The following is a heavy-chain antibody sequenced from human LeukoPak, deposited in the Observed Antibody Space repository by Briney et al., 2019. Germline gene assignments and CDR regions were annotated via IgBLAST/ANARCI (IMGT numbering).Heavy chain of an antibody. J-gene: IGHJ4*02. CDR1: GGSISSSSYY. CDR2: IYYSGST. D-gene: IGHD4-23*01. V-gene: IGHV4-39*07. CDR3: ARDYGGQGYFDH. Sequence: SETLSLTCTVSGGSISSSSYYWGWIRQPPGKGLEWIGSIYYSGSTYYNPSLKSRVTISVDTSKNQFSLKLSSVTAADTAVYYRARDYGGQGYFDHWGQGTLVTVSS.